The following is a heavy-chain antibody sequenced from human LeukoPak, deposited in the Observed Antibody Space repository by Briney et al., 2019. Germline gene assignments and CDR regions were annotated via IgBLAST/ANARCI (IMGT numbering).Heavy chain of an antibody. D-gene: IGHD3-3*01. CDR1: GYTFTSYY. Sequence: ASVKVSCKASGYTFTSYYIHWVRQAPGQGLEWMAMINPSGSVSSATYAQKFQGTLTLTRDMSTSTVYMDLSSLRSEDTAVYYCARSITIFGVATLGYWGQGTLVTVSS. V-gene: IGHV1-46*01. CDR3: ARSITIFGVATLGY. CDR2: INPSGSVSSA. J-gene: IGHJ4*02.